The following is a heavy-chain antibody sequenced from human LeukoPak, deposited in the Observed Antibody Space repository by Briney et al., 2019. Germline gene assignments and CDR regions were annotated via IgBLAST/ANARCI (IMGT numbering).Heavy chain of an antibody. D-gene: IGHD6-13*01. V-gene: IGHV4-4*07. J-gene: IGHJ4*02. CDR3: ARDQGSSWYEGNYFDY. Sequence: SETLSLTCTVSGGSISSYYWSWIRQPAGKGLEWIGRIYTSGSTNYNPSLKSRVTMSVDTSKNQFSLKLSSVTAADTAVYYCARDQGSSWYEGNYFDYWGQGTLVTVSS. CDR1: GGSISSYY. CDR2: IYTSGST.